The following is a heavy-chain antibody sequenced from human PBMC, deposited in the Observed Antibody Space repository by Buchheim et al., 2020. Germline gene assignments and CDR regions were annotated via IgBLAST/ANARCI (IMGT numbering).Heavy chain of an antibody. CDR2: INHSGST. CDR1: GGSFSGYY. J-gene: IGHJ6*02. V-gene: IGHV4-34*01. D-gene: IGHD2-8*01. Sequence: QVQLQQWGAGLLKPSETLSLTCAVYGGSFSGYYWSWIRQPPGKGLEWIGEINHSGSTNYNPSLKSRVTISVDTSKNQFSLKLSSVTAAGTAVYYCARDRGYCTNGVCYPSYYYYGMDVWGQGTT. CDR3: ARDRGYCTNGVCYPSYYYYGMDV.